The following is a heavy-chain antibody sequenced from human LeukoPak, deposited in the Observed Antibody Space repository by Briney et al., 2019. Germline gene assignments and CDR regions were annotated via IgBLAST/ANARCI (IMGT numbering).Heavy chain of an antibody. CDR1: GYSFPSYW. CDR3: VRQPPGVYDTTQNWFDP. D-gene: IGHD3-22*01. J-gene: IGHJ5*02. V-gene: IGHV5-10-1*01. CDR2: IAPSDSYT. Sequence: GESLKISCKVSGYSFPSYWITWVRQVPGKGLEWMGRIAPSDSYTNYNPSFEGHVTVSVEKSITTVYLQWSSLKASDTAMYYCVRQPPGVYDTTQNWFDPWGQGTLVTVSS.